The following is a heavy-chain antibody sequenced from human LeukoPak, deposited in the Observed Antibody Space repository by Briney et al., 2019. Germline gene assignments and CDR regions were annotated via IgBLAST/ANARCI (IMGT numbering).Heavy chain of an antibody. J-gene: IGHJ6*03. D-gene: IGHD6-13*01. CDR2: INHSGST. CDR1: GGSFSGYY. Sequence: SETLSLTCAVYGGSFSGYYWSWIRQPPGKGLEWIGEINHSGSTNYNPSLKSRVTISVDTSKNQFSLKLSSVTAADTAVYYCARSGAAAGPLSYYYMDVWGKGTTVTVSS. CDR3: ARSGAAAGPLSYYYMDV. V-gene: IGHV4-34*01.